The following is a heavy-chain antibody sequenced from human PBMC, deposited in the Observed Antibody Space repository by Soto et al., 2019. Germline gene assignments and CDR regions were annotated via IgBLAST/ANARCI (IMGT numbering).Heavy chain of an antibody. D-gene: IGHD2-15*01. V-gene: IGHV5-51*01. Sequence: GESLKISCKGSGYSFTSYWIGWVRQMPGKGLEWMGIIYPGDSDTRYSPSFQGQVTISADKSISTAYLQWSSLKASDTAMYYSARLCCCSGGSCYLGYYYYGMDVWGQGTTVTVSS. J-gene: IGHJ6*02. CDR1: GYSFTSYW. CDR3: ARLCCCSGGSCYLGYYYYGMDV. CDR2: IYPGDSDT.